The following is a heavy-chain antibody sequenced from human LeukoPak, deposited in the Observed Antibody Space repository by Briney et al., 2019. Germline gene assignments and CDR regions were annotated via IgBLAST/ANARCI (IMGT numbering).Heavy chain of an antibody. D-gene: IGHD2-2*01. Sequence: SVKVSCKASGGTFSINAITWVRQAPGQGLEWMGGIIPMSETPKYTQKFQGRVTIATDESTNTAYMELSSLRSEDTAVYYCARDKNSGECVSNSCYGAWPLDIWGQGTMVTVSS. CDR3: ARDKNSGECVSNSCYGAWPLDI. V-gene: IGHV1-69*05. CDR1: GGTFSINA. CDR2: IIPMSETP. J-gene: IGHJ3*02.